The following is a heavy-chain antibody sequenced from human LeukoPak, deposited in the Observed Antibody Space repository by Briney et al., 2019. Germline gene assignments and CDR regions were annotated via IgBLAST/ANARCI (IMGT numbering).Heavy chain of an antibody. J-gene: IGHJ6*02. CDR3: ARVISPDYGDYYYGMDV. CDR1: GFTFKRYH. Sequence: PGGSLRLSCAASGFTFKRYHMSWVRQAPGKGLDWVSSIDGGGTNTYYADSVKGRFTISRDNSKNTLYLQMNSLRAEDTAVYYCARVISPDYGDYYYGMDVWGQGTTVTVSS. D-gene: IGHD4-17*01. V-gene: IGHV3-23*01. CDR2: IDGGGTNT.